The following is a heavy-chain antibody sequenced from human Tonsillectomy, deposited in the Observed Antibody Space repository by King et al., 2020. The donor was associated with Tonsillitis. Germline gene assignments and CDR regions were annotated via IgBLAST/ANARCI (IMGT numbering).Heavy chain of an antibody. Sequence: VQLQESGPGLVKPSETLSLTCTVSGYSISSGYYWDWIRQPPGKGLEWIGSIYHSGSTYYNPSLKSRVTISLDTSKNQFSLKLSSVTAADTAVYYCARGIWPPFGEAPYYFDYWGQGTLVTVSS. J-gene: IGHJ4*02. CDR2: IYHSGST. V-gene: IGHV4-38-2*02. D-gene: IGHD3-16*01. CDR1: GYSISSGYY. CDR3: ARGIWPPFGEAPYYFDY.